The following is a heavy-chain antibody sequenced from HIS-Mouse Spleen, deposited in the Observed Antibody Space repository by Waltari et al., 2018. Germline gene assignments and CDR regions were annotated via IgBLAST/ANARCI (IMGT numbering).Heavy chain of an antibody. J-gene: IGHJ2*01. CDR1: GGSISSSSYY. Sequence: QLQLQESGPGLVKPSETLSLTCTVSGGSISSSSYYWGWIRQPPGKGLEWIGSIYYSGRTYDNPSRKSRVTISVDTSKNQFSLKLSAVTAADTAVYYCAREIPYSSSWYDWYFDLWGRGTLVTVSS. D-gene: IGHD6-13*01. CDR3: AREIPYSSSWYDWYFDL. V-gene: IGHV4-39*07. CDR2: IYYSGRT.